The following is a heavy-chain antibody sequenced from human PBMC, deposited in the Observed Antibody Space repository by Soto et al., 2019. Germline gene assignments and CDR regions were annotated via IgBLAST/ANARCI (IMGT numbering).Heavy chain of an antibody. J-gene: IGHJ4*02. CDR2: IKSRSDGETT. V-gene: IGHV3-15*07. CDR1: GFTFSTAW. Sequence: PGGSLRLSCAASGFTFSTAWMNWVRQAPGKGLEWVGRIKSRSDGETTGYAAPVKGRFIISRDDSKNTLYLQLNSLKIEDAAVYYCTTSLQQQLDYWGQGTLVTVSS. CDR3: TTSLQQQLDY. D-gene: IGHD6-13*01.